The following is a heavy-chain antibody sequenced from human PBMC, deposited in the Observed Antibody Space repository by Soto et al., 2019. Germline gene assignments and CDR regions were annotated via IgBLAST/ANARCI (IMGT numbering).Heavy chain of an antibody. V-gene: IGHV4-59*08. J-gene: IGHJ4*02. CDR1: GGSISSYY. Sequence: QVQLQESGPGLVKPSETLSLTCTVSGGSISSYYWSWIRQPPGKGLEWIWYIYYSGSTNYNPSLKCRVTISVDTSNNQFSLKLSSVTAADTAVYYCARRWGAAFDYWGQGTLVTVSS. D-gene: IGHD1-26*01. CDR3: ARRWGAAFDY. CDR2: IYYSGST.